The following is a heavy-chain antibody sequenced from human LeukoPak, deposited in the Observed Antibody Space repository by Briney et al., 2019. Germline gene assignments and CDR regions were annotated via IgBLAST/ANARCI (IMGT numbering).Heavy chain of an antibody. D-gene: IGHD3-22*01. CDR2: VYYSGST. CDR3: ARAGSGYYPFDD. CDR1: GGSISSYY. Sequence: NPSETLSLTCTVSGGSISSYYWSWIRQPPGKGLEWIGYVYYSGSTNYNPSLKSRVTISVDTSNNQFSLKLSSVTAADTAVYYCARAGSGYYPFDDWGQGTLVTDSS. J-gene: IGHJ4*02. V-gene: IGHV4-59*01.